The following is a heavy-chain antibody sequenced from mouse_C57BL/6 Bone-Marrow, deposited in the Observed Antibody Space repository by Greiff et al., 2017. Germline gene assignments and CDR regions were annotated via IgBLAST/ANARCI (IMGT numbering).Heavy chain of an antibody. J-gene: IGHJ2*01. Sequence: EVKLVESGGGLVKPGGSLKLSCAASGFTFSSYAMSWVRQTPEKRLEWVATISDGGSYTYYPDNVKGRFTISRDTAKNNLYLQMSHLKSEDTAMYYCARGGYDVDYWGQGTTLTVSS. CDR2: ISDGGSYT. V-gene: IGHV5-4*03. D-gene: IGHD2-2*01. CDR3: ARGGYDVDY. CDR1: GFTFSSYA.